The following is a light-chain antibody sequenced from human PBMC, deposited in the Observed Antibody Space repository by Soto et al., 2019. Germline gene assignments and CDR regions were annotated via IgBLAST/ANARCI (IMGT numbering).Light chain of an antibody. V-gene: IGKV3-20*01. J-gene: IGKJ2*01. CDR1: QSVTSNY. Sequence: EIVLTQSPGTLSLSPGERATLSCRASQSVTSNYLAWYQQKPGQAPRLLIYGASSRTTAIPDRFSGSGSGTDFTLTISRLEPEDFGVYYWQQYGSSPQTFGRRTELEIK. CDR2: GAS. CDR3: QQYGSSPQT.